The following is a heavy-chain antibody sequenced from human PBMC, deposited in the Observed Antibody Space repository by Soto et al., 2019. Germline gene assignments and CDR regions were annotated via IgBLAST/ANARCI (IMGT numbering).Heavy chain of an antibody. Sequence: PGGSLRLSCAASGFTFSSYWMSWVRQAPGKGLEWVGRIKSKTDGGTTDYAAPVKGRFTISRDDSKNTLYLQMNSLKTEDTAVYYCVGYCSGGSCANILYYYYGMDVWGQGTTVTVSS. CDR3: VGYCSGGSCANILYYYYGMDV. CDR2: IKSKTDGGTT. D-gene: IGHD2-15*01. J-gene: IGHJ6*02. CDR1: GFTFSSYW. V-gene: IGHV3-15*01.